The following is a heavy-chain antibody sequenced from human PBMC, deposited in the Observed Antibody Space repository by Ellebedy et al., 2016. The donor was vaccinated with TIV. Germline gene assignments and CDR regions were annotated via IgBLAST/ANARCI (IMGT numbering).Heavy chain of an antibody. Sequence: ASVKVSCKASGYTFTSYGISWVRQAPGQGLEWMGWINPNSGGTNYAQKFQGWVTMTRDTSISTAYMELSRMRSDDTAVYYCARDSRVTFGELIVYFDFWGQGTLVTVSS. CDR1: GYTFTSYG. CDR3: ARDSRVTFGELIVYFDF. CDR2: INPNSGGT. D-gene: IGHD3-16*02. J-gene: IGHJ4*02. V-gene: IGHV1-2*04.